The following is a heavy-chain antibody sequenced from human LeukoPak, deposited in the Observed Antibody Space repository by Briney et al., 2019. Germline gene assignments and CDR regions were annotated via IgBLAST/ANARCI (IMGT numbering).Heavy chain of an antibody. CDR2: IYGDGDT. D-gene: IGHD1-26*01. J-gene: IGHJ3*02. Sequence: GGSLRLSCVASGFAVSDNCMSWVRQAPGKGLEWVSVIYGDGDTYFSDFVKGRFTISRDNSKNTLYLQMNSLRAEDTAVYYCARGSFGAGVGATMDDAFDMWGHGTMVTVSS. CDR1: GFAVSDNC. CDR3: ARGSFGAGVGATMDDAFDM. V-gene: IGHV3-53*05.